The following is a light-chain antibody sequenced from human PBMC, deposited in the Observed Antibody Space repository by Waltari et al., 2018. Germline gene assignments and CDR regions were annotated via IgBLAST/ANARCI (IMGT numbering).Light chain of an antibody. CDR2: PAS. J-gene: IGKJ3*01. Sequence: IQLTQSPSSLSAPVGDRVTISCRDSHDISSHLAWYQQKPGKAPTLLIYPASTLESGVPSRFSGSGSGTEFTLTITSLQPEDFATYFCQDLHDYPVFGPGTKVDIK. CDR3: QDLHDYPV. V-gene: IGKV1-9*01. CDR1: HDISSH.